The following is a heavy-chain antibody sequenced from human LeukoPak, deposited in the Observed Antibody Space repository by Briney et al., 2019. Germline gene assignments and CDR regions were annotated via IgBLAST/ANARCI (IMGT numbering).Heavy chain of an antibody. J-gene: IGHJ4*02. D-gene: IGHD3/OR15-3a*01. V-gene: IGHV3-7*01. Sequence: GGSLRLSCAASGFTFSSYWMSWVRQAPGMGLEWVANIKLDGSEKYYLDSVKGRFTVSRDNAKNSLYLQMNRLRVVDTAVYYCARVDSPTPLQFDYWGQGTLVTVSS. CDR1: GFTFSSYW. CDR2: IKLDGSEK. CDR3: ARVDSPTPLQFDY.